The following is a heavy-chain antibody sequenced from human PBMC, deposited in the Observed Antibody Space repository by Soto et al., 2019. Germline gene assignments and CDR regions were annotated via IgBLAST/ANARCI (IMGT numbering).Heavy chain of an antibody. CDR3: ARDHLILPAHDLFYGSDV. CDR2: IPQDGVDG. V-gene: IGHV3-7*03. J-gene: IGHJ6*02. CDR1: GFTFSMYS. D-gene: IGHD2-21*02. Sequence: PGGSLRLSCEVSGFTFSMYSMSWVRQSPGKGLEWVAKIPQDGVDGHYADSVKGRFTISRDNGKNSLYLQLNNLRAEDTAVYYCARDHLILPAHDLFYGSDVWGRGATVTVYS.